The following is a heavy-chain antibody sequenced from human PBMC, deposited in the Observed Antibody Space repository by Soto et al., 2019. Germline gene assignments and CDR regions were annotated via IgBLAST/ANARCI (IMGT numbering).Heavy chain of an antibody. Sequence: SETLSLTCTVSGGSISSSSYYWGWIRQPPGKGLEWIGSIYYSGSTYYNPSLKSRVTISVDTSKNQFSLKLSSVTAADTAVYYCAHFSFVDTAMVTAYWGQGTLVTVSS. D-gene: IGHD5-18*01. V-gene: IGHV4-39*01. J-gene: IGHJ4*02. CDR2: IYYSGST. CDR1: GGSISSSSYY. CDR3: AHFSFVDTAMVTAY.